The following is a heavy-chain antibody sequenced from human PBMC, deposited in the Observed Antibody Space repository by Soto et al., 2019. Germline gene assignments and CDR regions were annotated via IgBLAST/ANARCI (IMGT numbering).Heavy chain of an antibody. J-gene: IGHJ4*02. Sequence: LRLSCAASGFTFRSYWMQWVRQAPGKGLVWVSWINSDGSSTSYADSVKGRFTISRDNAKNTLYLQMNSLRAEDTAVYYCASGGSSLNFDSWGQGTLVTVSS. CDR3: ASGGSSLNFDS. CDR1: GFTFRSYW. CDR2: INSDGSST. V-gene: IGHV3-74*01. D-gene: IGHD6-6*01.